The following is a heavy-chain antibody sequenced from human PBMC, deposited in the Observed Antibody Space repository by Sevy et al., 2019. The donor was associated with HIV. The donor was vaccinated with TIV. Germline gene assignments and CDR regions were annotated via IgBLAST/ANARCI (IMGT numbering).Heavy chain of an antibody. Sequence: GGSLRLSCAASGFTFDDYAMHWVRQAPGKGLEWVSGISWNSGSIGYADSVKDRFTISRDNAKNSLYLQMNSLRAEDTALYYCAKGVTGTTVTSYFDYWGQGTLVTVSS. J-gene: IGHJ4*02. CDR1: GFTFDDYA. V-gene: IGHV3-9*01. CDR3: AKGVTGTTVTSYFDY. D-gene: IGHD4-4*01. CDR2: ISWNSGSI.